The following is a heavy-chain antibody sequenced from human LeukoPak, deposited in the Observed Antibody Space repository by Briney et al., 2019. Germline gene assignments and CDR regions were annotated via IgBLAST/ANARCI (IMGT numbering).Heavy chain of an antibody. CDR1: GFTFDDYG. V-gene: IGHV3-20*04. J-gene: IGHJ3*02. D-gene: IGHD3-22*01. Sequence: GGSLRLSCAASGFTFDDYGMSWVRQAPGKGLEWVSGINWNGGSTGYADSVKGRFTISRDNAKNSLYLQMNSLRAEDTAVYYCAKLLHYDSSGYFETDAFDIWGQGTMVTVSS. CDR2: INWNGGST. CDR3: AKLLHYDSSGYFETDAFDI.